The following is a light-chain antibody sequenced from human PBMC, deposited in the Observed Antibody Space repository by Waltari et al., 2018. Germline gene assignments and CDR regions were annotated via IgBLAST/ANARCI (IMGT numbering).Light chain of an antibody. Sequence: QSVLTQPPSASGTPWQRVTISCSGSSSNIGSNTVSWYQQLPDTAPKLLIYINTQRTSGVPYRFSGSKSGNSASLAISGLQSEDEADYYCAAWDDSRGYVFGTGTKVTVL. J-gene: IGLJ1*01. CDR1: SSNIGSNT. V-gene: IGLV1-44*01. CDR2: INT. CDR3: AAWDDSRGYV.